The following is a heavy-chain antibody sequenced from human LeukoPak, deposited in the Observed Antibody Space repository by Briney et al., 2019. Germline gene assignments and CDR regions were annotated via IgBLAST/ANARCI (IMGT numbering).Heavy chain of an antibody. CDR1: GGSISSYY. CDR2: IYYSGST. J-gene: IGHJ6*03. Sequence: SETLSLTCTVSGGSISSYYWSWIRQPPGKGLEWIGYIYYSGSTNYNPSLKSRVNISVDTSKNQFSLKLSSVTAADTAVYYCARGDSSGWYIPYYYYMDVWGKGTTVTVSS. CDR3: ARGDSSGWYIPYYYYMDV. D-gene: IGHD6-19*01. V-gene: IGHV4-59*01.